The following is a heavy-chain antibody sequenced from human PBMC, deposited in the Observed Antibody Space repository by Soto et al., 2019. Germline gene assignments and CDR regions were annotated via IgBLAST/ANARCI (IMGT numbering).Heavy chain of an antibody. J-gene: IGHJ5*02. CDR3: ARVKLGSYDSFDP. D-gene: IGHD3-16*01. Sequence: EVQLVESGGGLVPPGGSLRLSCAASGFIFTSYWMHWVRQAPGKGLAWVSRINPDGSRTTYADSVTGRFTISRDNAKNTVFLHMNSLRAEDTAVYYCARVKLGSYDSFDPWGQGILVTVSS. CDR1: GFIFTSYW. CDR2: INPDGSRT. V-gene: IGHV3-74*01.